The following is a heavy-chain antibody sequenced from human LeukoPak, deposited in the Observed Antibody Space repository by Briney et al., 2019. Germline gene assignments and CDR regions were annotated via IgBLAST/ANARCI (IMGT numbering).Heavy chain of an antibody. D-gene: IGHD2-15*01. CDR1: GGSISSYY. Sequence: SETLSFTCTVSGGSISSYYWSWIRQPPGKGLEWIGYIYYSGSTNYNPSLKSRVTISVDTSKNQFSLKLSSVTAADTAVYYCASHLGGSFDYWGQGTLVTVSS. V-gene: IGHV4-59*01. CDR3: ASHLGGSFDY. J-gene: IGHJ4*02. CDR2: IYYSGST.